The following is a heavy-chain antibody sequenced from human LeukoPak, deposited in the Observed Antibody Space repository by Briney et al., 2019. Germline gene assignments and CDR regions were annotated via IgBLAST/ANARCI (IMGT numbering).Heavy chain of an antibody. Sequence: ASVKVSCKASGYTYTDYFMHWLRQAPGQGLEGMGGNAPKSGDTNYSQKFQGRVAMTRDTSITTAYMELSWLKSDDTAVYYCARGLYCSSARCFAAQRPPYWGQGTLVTVSS. CDR1: GYTYTDYF. CDR2: NAPKSGDT. V-gene: IGHV1-2*02. J-gene: IGHJ4*02. CDR3: ARGLYCSSARCFAAQRPPY. D-gene: IGHD2-2*01.